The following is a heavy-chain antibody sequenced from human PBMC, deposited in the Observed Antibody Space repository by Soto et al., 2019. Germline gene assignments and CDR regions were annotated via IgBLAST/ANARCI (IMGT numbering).Heavy chain of an antibody. CDR1: DDSINSSHW. CDR3: AALHFWSGPWTHTRLDY. CDR2: ISHSGST. V-gene: IGHV4-4*02. Sequence: SETLSLTCAVSDDSINSSHWWNWVRQPPGKVLEWIGQISHSGSTNYNPSLTSRVTISVDKSKNHFSLKLTSVTAADTAVYYCAALHFWSGPWTHTRLDYWGQGTLVTVS. J-gene: IGHJ4*02. D-gene: IGHD3-3*02.